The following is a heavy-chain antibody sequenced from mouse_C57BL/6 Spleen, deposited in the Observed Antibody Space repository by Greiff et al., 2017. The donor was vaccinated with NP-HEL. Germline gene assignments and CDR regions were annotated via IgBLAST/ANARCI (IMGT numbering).Heavy chain of an antibody. CDR2: ISSGSSTI. V-gene: IGHV5-17*01. J-gene: IGHJ4*01. Sequence: EVQLVESGGGLVKPGGSLKLSCAASGFTFSDYGMHWVRQAPEKGLEWVAYISSGSSTIYYADTVKGRFTISRDNAKNTLFLQMTSLRSEDTAMYYCARREGYYAMDYWGQGTSVTVSS. CDR3: ARREGYYAMDY. CDR1: GFTFSDYG.